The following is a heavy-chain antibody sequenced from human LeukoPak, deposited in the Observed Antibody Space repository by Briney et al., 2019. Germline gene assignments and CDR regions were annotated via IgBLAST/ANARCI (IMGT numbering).Heavy chain of an antibody. D-gene: IGHD3-10*02. V-gene: IGHV3-48*03. J-gene: IGHJ6*04. Sequence: GGSLRLSCAASGFIFSGFEMNWVRQAPGKGLEWISYITSSGRTIYYADSVKGRFTISRDNAKNSLYLQMNSLRAEDTAVYYCAELGITMIGGVWGKGTTVTISS. CDR2: ITSSGRTI. CDR1: GFIFSGFE. CDR3: AELGITMIGGV.